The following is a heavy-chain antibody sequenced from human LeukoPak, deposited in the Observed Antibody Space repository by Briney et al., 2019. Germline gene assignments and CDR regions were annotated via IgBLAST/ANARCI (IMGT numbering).Heavy chain of an antibody. CDR1: GFTFSSYA. D-gene: IGHD3-10*01. V-gene: IGHV3-30-3*01. J-gene: IGHJ6*02. CDR2: ISYDGSNK. Sequence: PGRSLRLSCAASGFTFSSYAMHWVRQAPGKGLEWVAVISYDGSNKYYADSVKGRFTISRDNSKNTLYLQMNSLRAEDTAVYYCARDSHYYGSGSSLYYYYGMDVWGQGTTVTVSS. CDR3: ARDSHYYGSGSSLYYYYGMDV.